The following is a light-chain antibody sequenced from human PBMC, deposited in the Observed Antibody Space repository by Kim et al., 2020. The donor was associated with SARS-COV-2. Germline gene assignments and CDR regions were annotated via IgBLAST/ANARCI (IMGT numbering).Light chain of an antibody. Sequence: EIVLTQSPATLSLSPGERATLSCRASQSVSSYLAWYQQKPGQDPSLLIYDASNRATGVPARFSGGGSGTDLTLTISRLEADDFAVYYYQQHIDSVTFGQGTKVDIK. CDR3: QQHIDSVT. CDR2: DAS. V-gene: IGKV3-11*01. J-gene: IGKJ1*01. CDR1: QSVSSY.